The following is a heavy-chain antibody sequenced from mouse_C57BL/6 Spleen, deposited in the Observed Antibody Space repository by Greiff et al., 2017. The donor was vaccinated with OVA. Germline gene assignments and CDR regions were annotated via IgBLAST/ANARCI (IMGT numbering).Heavy chain of an antibody. J-gene: IGHJ1*01. Sequence: QVQLQQSGAELVKPGASVKLSCTASGYTFNSYWMHWVKQRPGRGLEWIGRIDPKSGGTKYDEKFKSKATLTVDKPSNTAYMQLSSLTSEDSAVYYCARSYDSDVYYLDVWGQGTTVTVSS. V-gene: IGHV1-72*01. D-gene: IGHD2-12*01. CDR1: GYTFNSYW. CDR2: IDPKSGGT. CDR3: ARSYDSDVYYLDV.